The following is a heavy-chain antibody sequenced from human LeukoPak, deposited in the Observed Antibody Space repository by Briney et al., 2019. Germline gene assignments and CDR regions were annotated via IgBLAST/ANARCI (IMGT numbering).Heavy chain of an antibody. CDR3: ASGEFGWDY. D-gene: IGHD6-19*01. V-gene: IGHV3-7*01. CDR1: GITFSNYA. J-gene: IGHJ4*02. CDR2: IKQDGSEK. Sequence: GGSLRLSCAASGITFSNYAMTWVRQAPGKGLEWVANIKQDGSEKYYVDSVKGRFTISRDNAKNSLYLQMNSLRAEDTAVYYCASGEFGWDYWGQGTLVTVSS.